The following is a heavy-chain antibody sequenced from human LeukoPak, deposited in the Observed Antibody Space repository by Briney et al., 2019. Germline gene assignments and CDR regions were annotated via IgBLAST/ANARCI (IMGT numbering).Heavy chain of an antibody. V-gene: IGHV1-18*04. J-gene: IGHJ4*02. CDR1: GYTFSDYY. D-gene: IGHD4-17*01. CDR3: ARDYGDYPSY. CDR2: ISGYNGNT. Sequence: ASVKVSCKASGYTFSDYYIHWVRQAPGQGLEWMGWISGYNGNTKYAQKFQGRVTMTTDTSTSTAYMELRSLRSDDTAVYYCARDYGDYPSYWGQGTLVTVSS.